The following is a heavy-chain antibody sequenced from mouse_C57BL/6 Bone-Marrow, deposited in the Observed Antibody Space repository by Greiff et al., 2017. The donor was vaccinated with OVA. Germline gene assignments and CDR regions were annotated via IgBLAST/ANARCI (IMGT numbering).Heavy chain of an antibody. J-gene: IGHJ3*01. D-gene: IGHD1-1*01. V-gene: IGHV1-62-2*01. CDR3: ARHEEPLYGSSPAWFAY. CDR2: FYPGSGSI. Sequence: QVQLQQSGAELVKPGASVKLSCKASGYTFTEYTIHWVKQRPGQGLEWIGWFYPGSGSIKYNEKFKDKATLTADKSSSTVYMELSSLTSEDSAVYFCARHEEPLYGSSPAWFAYWGQGTLVTVSA. CDR1: GYTFTEYT.